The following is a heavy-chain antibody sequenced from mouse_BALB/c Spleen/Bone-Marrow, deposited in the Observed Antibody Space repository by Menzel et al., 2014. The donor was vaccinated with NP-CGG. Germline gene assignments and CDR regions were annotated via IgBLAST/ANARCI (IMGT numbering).Heavy chain of an antibody. V-gene: IGHV1-20*02. CDR1: GYSFTGYF. J-gene: IGHJ3*01. D-gene: IGHD2-4*01. CDR3: ARSGDYDGFAY. Sequence: VHVKQSGPELVKPGAPVKISCKASGYSFTGYFMNWVMQSHGKSLEWIGRINPYNGDTFYNQKFKGKATLTVDKSSSTAHMELRSLASEDSAVYYCARSGDYDGFAYRGQGTLVTASA. CDR2: INPYNGDT.